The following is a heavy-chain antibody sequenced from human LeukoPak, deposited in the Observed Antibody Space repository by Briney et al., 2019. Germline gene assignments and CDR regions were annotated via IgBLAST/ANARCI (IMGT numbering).Heavy chain of an antibody. V-gene: IGHV4-39*07. CDR3: ARVYYSSSYDYWYFDL. CDR1: GFTFSSYA. D-gene: IGHD6-13*01. J-gene: IGHJ2*01. Sequence: GSLRLSCAASGFTFSSYAMSWIRQPPGKGLEWIGSIYYSGNTDYNPSPKSRVTISVETSKNQFSLKLSSVTAADTAVYYCARVYYSSSYDYWYFDLWGRGTLVTVSS. CDR2: IYYSGNT.